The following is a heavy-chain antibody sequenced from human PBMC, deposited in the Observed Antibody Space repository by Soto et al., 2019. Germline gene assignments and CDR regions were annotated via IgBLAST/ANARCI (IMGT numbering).Heavy chain of an antibody. Sequence: EVQLVESGGGLVQPGGSLRISSAASGFTFTTYWMKWVRQAPGKGLEWVADIKKGGSEKYYVDSVKGRFTISRDNAKNSLYLQMNSLRAEDTAVYYCARGGWGRYFELWGRGTRVIVSS. D-gene: IGHD2-21*02. CDR1: GFTFTTYW. J-gene: IGHJ2*01. V-gene: IGHV3-7*05. CDR3: ARGGWGRYFEL. CDR2: IKKGGSEK.